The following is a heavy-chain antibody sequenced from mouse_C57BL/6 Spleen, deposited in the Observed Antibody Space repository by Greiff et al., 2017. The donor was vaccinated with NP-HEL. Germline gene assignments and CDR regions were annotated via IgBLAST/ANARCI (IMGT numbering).Heavy chain of an antibody. J-gene: IGHJ3*01. CDR3: ARRGNYWAWFAY. CDR1: GYTFTSYW. CDR2: IDPSDSYT. Sequence: VQLQQPGAELVMPGASVKLSCKASGYTFTSYWMHWVKQRPGQGLEWIGDIDPSDSYTNYNQKFKGKSTLTVDKSSSTAYMQLSSLTSEDSAVYYCARRGNYWAWFAYWGQGTLVTVSA. V-gene: IGHV1-69*01. D-gene: IGHD2-1*01.